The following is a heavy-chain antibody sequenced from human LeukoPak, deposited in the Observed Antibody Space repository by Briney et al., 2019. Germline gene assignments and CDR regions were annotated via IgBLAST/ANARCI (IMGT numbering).Heavy chain of an antibody. Sequence: GGSLRLSCAASGFTFDDYAMHWVRQAPGKGLEWVSGISWNSGSIGYADSVKGRFTISRDNAKNSLYLQMNSLRAEDTALYYCAKDISYGDYPGDAFDIWGQGTMVTVSS. CDR2: ISWNSGSI. J-gene: IGHJ3*02. D-gene: IGHD4-17*01. CDR1: GFTFDDYA. CDR3: AKDISYGDYPGDAFDI. V-gene: IGHV3-9*01.